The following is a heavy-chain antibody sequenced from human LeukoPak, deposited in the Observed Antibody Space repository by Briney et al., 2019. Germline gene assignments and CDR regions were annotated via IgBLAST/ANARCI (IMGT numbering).Heavy chain of an antibody. J-gene: IGHJ4*02. D-gene: IGHD5-24*01. Sequence: GGSLRLSCAASGFTIGSYAMSWVRQAPGKGLEWVSAISGSGGSIYYADSVKGRFTISRDNSKNTLYLQMNSLRAEDTAVYYCAKGSSTGGYRDYWGQGTLVTVSS. CDR2: ISGSGGSI. CDR3: AKGSSTGGYRDY. V-gene: IGHV3-23*01. CDR1: GFTIGSYA.